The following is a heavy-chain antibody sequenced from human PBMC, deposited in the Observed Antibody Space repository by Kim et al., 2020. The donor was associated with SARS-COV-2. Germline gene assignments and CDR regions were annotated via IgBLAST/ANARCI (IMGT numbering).Heavy chain of an antibody. CDR1: GGSISSSSYY. D-gene: IGHD3-10*01. J-gene: IGHJ3*02. CDR2: IYYSGST. CDR3: ARPGSVSIGDAFYI. V-gene: IGHV4-39*01. Sequence: SETLSLTCTVSGGSISSSSYYWGWIRQPPGKGLEWIGSIYYSGSTYYNPSLKSRVTISVDTSKNQFSLKLSSVTAADTAVYYCARPGSVSIGDAFYIWG.